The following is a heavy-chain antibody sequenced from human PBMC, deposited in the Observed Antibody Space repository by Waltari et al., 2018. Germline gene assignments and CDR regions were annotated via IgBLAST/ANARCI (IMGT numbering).Heavy chain of an antibody. D-gene: IGHD6-25*01. J-gene: IGHJ4*02. CDR2: ISWNSGSI. V-gene: IGHV3-9*01. CDR3: AKEGSAAGGRAFDY. CDR1: GFTFDDYA. Sequence: EVQLVESGGGLVQPGRSLRLSCAASGFTFDDYAMHWVRQAPGKGLEWVSGISWNSGSIGYADSVKGRFTISRDNAKNSLYLQMNSLRAEDTALYYCAKEGSAAGGRAFDYWGQGTLVIVSS.